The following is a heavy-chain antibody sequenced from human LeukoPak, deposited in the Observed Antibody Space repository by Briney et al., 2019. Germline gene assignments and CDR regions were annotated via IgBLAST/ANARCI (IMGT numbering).Heavy chain of an antibody. D-gene: IGHD3-22*01. J-gene: IGHJ4*02. V-gene: IGHV5-51*01. CDR2: IYPGDSDT. Sequence: GESLKISCKGSGYSFTSYRIGWGRQMPGKGLEWMGIIYPGDSDTRYSPSFQGHVTISADKSISTAYLQWSSLKASDTAMYYCARLPIYYYDSSGYYYVPHYFDYWGQGTLVTVSS. CDR3: ARLPIYYYDSSGYYYVPHYFDY. CDR1: GYSFTSYR.